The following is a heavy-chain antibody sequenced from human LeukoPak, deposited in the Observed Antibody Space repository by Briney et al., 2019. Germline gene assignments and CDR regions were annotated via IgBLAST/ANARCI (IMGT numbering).Heavy chain of an antibody. CDR2: IKQDESEK. J-gene: IGHJ4*02. V-gene: IGHV3-7*03. CDR3: ARARKYYDFWSGYSGYYLDY. CDR1: GFTFSSYW. D-gene: IGHD3-3*01. Sequence: GGSPRLSCAASGFTFSSYWMSWVRQAPGKGLEWVANIKQDESEKYYVDSVKGRFTISRDNAKNSLYLQMNSLRAEDTAVYYCARARKYYDFWSGYSGYYLDYWGQGTLVTVSS.